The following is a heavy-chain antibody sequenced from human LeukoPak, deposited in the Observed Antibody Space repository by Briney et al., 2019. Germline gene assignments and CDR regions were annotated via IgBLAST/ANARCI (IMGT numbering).Heavy chain of an antibody. CDR3: TRTSPGIPLDF. CDR1: GVSFSGYY. J-gene: IGHJ4*02. CDR2: ISHTGRT. Sequence: SETLSLTCGVSGVSFSGYYWSWIRQAPGKGPEWIGEISHTGRTACNPSLKSRVTISLGTSKNQFSLKLTFVSAADTAVYYCTRTSPGIPLDFWGQGTLVTVSS. D-gene: IGHD1-26*01. V-gene: IGHV4-34*01.